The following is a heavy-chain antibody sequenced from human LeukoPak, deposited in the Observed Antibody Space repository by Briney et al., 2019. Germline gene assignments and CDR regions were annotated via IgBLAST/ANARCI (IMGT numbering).Heavy chain of an antibody. J-gene: IGHJ4*02. CDR2: IYYSGST. V-gene: IGHV4-59*08. D-gene: IGHD6-19*01. CDR1: GGSFSGYY. CDR3: ARHVAVAGLDY. Sequence: SETLSLTCAVYGGSFSGYYWSWIRQPPGKGLEWIGYIYYSGSTNYNPSLKSRVTISVDTSKNQFSLKLSSVTAADTAVYYCARHVAVAGLDYWGQGTLVTVSS.